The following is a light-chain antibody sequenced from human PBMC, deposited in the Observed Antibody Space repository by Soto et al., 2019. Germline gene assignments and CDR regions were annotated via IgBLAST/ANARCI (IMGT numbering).Light chain of an antibody. CDR3: QQYGDLPWT. V-gene: IGKV1-39*01. Sequence: IHMTQSPSSLSASVGDRVTLTCRASETISHYLNWYQQKPGKAPTLLIYGASKLQSGVPSRFSASGSGTDFTLTIGRLESEDFAVYFCQQYGDLPWTFGQGTKVDIK. CDR2: GAS. CDR1: ETISHY. J-gene: IGKJ1*01.